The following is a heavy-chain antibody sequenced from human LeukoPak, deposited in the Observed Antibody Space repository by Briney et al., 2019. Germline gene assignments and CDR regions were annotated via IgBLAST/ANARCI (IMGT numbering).Heavy chain of an antibody. D-gene: IGHD6-19*01. V-gene: IGHV3-7*05. Sequence: GGSLRLSCAASGFTFSSYWMTWVRQAPGKGLEWVANIKQDGSEKNHVDSVKGRFTISRDNAKNSLYLQMNSLRPEDTAIYYCARDQYSNGWYREFDYWGQGTPVTVSA. CDR1: GFTFSSYW. J-gene: IGHJ4*02. CDR3: ARDQYSNGWYREFDY. CDR2: IKQDGSEK.